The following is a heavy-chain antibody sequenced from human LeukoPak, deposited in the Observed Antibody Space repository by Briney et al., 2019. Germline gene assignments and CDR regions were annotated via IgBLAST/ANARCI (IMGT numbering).Heavy chain of an antibody. D-gene: IGHD4-17*01. CDR3: ARGPYGDFSIDY. CDR1: GFTFSSYE. J-gene: IGHJ4*02. Sequence: PGGSLRLSCVASGFTFSSYEMTWVRQAPGKGLKWVSYISSSGSTIYYADSVKGRFTFSRDNARNSLYLQMKSLRAEDTAVYYCARGPYGDFSIDYWGQGTLVTVSS. V-gene: IGHV3-48*03. CDR2: ISSSGSTI.